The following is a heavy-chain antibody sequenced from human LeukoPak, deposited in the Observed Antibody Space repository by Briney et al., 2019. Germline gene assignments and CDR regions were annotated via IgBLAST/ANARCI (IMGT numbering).Heavy chain of an antibody. CDR2: ISASGGST. Sequence: GGSLRLSCAASGFTFSSSAMSWVRQVPGKGLEWVSGISASGGSTYYADSVRGRFTISRDNSKNTLYLQMNSLRAEDTAVYYRAREASGIAVADYWGQGTMVTVSS. D-gene: IGHD6-19*01. CDR1: GFTFSSSA. V-gene: IGHV3-23*01. J-gene: IGHJ3*01. CDR3: AREASGIAVADY.